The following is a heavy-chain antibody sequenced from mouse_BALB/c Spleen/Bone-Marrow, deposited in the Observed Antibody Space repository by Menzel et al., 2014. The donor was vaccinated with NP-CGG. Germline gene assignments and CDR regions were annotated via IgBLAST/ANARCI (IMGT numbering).Heavy chain of an antibody. CDR1: GYSFTGYN. D-gene: IGHD2-14*01. CDR3: AISIEYRPLDY. V-gene: IGHV1-39*01. CDR2: IDPSYGGI. J-gene: IGHJ3*01. Sequence: EVQLQQSGPELENPGASVKISCKASGYSFTGYNMNWVKQNNGKSLEWIGSIDPSYGGISYNQKFKGKATLTVDKSSNTAYMQLKSLTSEDSAVYYCAISIEYRPLDYWGQGTLVTVSA.